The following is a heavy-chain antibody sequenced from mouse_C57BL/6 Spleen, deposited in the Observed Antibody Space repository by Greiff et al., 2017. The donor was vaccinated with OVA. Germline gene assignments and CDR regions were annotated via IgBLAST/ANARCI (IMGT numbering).Heavy chain of an antibody. CDR3: ARKGNSYYYAMDY. CDR2: IYPGDGDT. CDR1: GYAFSSYW. V-gene: IGHV1-80*01. Sequence: QVQLQQSGAELVKPGASVKISCKASGYAFSSYWMNWVKQRPGKGLEWIGQIYPGDGDTNYNGKFKGKATLTADKSSSTAYMQLSSLTSEDSAVYFCARKGNSYYYAMDYWGQGTSVTVAS. J-gene: IGHJ4*01. D-gene: IGHD2-1*01.